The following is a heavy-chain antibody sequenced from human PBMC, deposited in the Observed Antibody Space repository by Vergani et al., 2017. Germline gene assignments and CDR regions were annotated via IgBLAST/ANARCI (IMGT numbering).Heavy chain of an antibody. D-gene: IGHD6-13*01. Sequence: EVQLVESGGGLVKPGGSLRLSCAASGFTFSSYSMNWVRQAPGKGLEWVSSISSSSSYIYYADSVKGRFTISRDNAKNSLYLQMNSLRAEDTAVYYCARGGIAAAWFDPWGQGTLVTVSS. CDR3: ARGGIAAAWFDP. CDR1: GFTFSSYS. V-gene: IGHV3-21*01. J-gene: IGHJ5*02. CDR2: ISSSSSYI.